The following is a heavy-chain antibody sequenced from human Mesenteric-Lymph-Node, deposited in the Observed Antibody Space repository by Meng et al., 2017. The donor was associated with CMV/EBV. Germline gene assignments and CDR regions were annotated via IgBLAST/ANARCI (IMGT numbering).Heavy chain of an antibody. CDR2: ISSSGSSI. J-gene: IGHJ4*02. D-gene: IGHD4-11*01. CDR1: GFIFIDYY. CDR3: ARDGRDSNPDY. Sequence: CAAYGFIFIDYYMNWIRQAPEKGLECISYISSSGSSIYYADSVKGRFTISGDNAKNSLYLQMNSLRAEDTAVYYCARDGRDSNPDYWGQGTLVTVSS. V-gene: IGHV3-11*04.